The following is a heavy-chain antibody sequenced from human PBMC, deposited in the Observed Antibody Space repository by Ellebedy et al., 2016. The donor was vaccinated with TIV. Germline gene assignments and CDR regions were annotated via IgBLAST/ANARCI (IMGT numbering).Heavy chain of an antibody. D-gene: IGHD7-27*01. CDR2: IYYSGST. Sequence: MPSETLSLTCTVSGGSISSYYWSWIRQPPGKGLEWIGHIYYSGSTNYNPSLKSRVTISVDTSKNQFSLKLSSVTAADTAVYYCASINWGSVHWGQGTLVTVSS. CDR3: ASINWGSVH. CDR1: GGSISSYY. V-gene: IGHV4-59*01. J-gene: IGHJ4*02.